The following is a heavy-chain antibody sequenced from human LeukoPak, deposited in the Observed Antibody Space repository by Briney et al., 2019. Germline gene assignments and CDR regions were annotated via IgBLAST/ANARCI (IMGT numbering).Heavy chain of an antibody. CDR3: ARAHTEYDFWSGYYGLEFQCYMDV. J-gene: IGHJ6*03. Sequence: PGGSLRLSCAASGFTFSSYEMNWVRQAPGKGLEWVSYISSSGSTIYYADSVKGRFTISRDNAKNSLYLQMNSLRAEDTAVYYCARAHTEYDFWSGYYGLEFQCYMDVWGKGTTVTVSS. CDR2: ISSSGSTI. CDR1: GFTFSSYE. D-gene: IGHD3-3*01. V-gene: IGHV3-48*03.